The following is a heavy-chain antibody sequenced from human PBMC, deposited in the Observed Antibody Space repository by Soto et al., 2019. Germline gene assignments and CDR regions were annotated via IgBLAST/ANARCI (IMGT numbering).Heavy chain of an antibody. CDR2: IYWDDDE. CDR1: GFSLNTAGVG. CDR3: VRNWRYYGGDYYYVMDA. J-gene: IGHJ6*02. V-gene: IGHV2-5*02. Sequence: ISLKESGPTLVKPTQTLTLTCTFSGFSLNTAGVGVGWVRQPRGKAMEWLALIYWDDDERYRPSLRSRLNITKDTINSQVVLTVTNMDPEDTATYYCVRNWRYYGGDYYYVMDAWGQGTTVTVSS. D-gene: IGHD3-10*01.